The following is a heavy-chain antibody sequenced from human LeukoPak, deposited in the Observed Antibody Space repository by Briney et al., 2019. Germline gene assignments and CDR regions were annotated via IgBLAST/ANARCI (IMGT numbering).Heavy chain of an antibody. CDR1: GFTFSSYA. CDR3: ARAGSSGWYVFDY. Sequence: GRSLRLSCAASGFTFSSYAMHWVRQAPGKGLEWVAVISYDGSNKYYADSVKGRFTISRDNSKNTLYLQMNSLRAEDTAVYYCARAGSSGWYVFDYWGQGTLVTVSS. D-gene: IGHD6-19*01. CDR2: ISYDGSNK. J-gene: IGHJ4*02. V-gene: IGHV3-30-3*01.